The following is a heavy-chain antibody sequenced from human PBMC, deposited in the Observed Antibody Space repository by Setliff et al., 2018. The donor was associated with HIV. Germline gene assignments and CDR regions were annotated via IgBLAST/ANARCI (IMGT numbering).Heavy chain of an antibody. CDR2: IWYDGSDK. J-gene: IGHJ4*02. Sequence: PGGSLRLSCAGSGLTFSSYAMHWVRQAPGRRLEWVAVIWYDGSDKYYADSVKGRFTISRDNSKNTFYLQMNSLRSEDTALYYCARGFYDSRRTYDSWGQGTLVTVSS. CDR3: ARGFYDSRRTYDS. V-gene: IGHV3-33*08. CDR1: GLTFSSYA. D-gene: IGHD3-22*01.